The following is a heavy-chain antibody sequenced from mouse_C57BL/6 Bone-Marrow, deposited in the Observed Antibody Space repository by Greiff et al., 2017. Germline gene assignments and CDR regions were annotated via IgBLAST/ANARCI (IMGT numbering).Heavy chain of an antibody. D-gene: IGHD1-1*01. CDR1: GYTFTSYW. CDR2: IYPGSGST. Sequence: VKLQQPGAELVKPGASVKMSCKASGYTFTSYWITWVKQRPGQGLEWIGDIYPGSGSTNYNEKFKSKATLTVDTSSSTAYMQLSSLTSEDSAVYDCARSLITAVVHDYWGQGTTLTVSS. J-gene: IGHJ2*01. CDR3: ARSLITAVVHDY. V-gene: IGHV1-55*01.